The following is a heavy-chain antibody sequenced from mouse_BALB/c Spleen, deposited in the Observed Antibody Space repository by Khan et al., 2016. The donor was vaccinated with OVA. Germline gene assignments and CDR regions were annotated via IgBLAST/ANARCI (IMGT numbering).Heavy chain of an antibody. V-gene: IGHV1-4*01. J-gene: IGHJ4*01. Sequence: QVQLQQSGAELARPGASVKMSCKASGYTFTSYSMHWIKQRPGQGLEWIGNITPTNGYTNHNQKFRDKATLTAEKSSSTAYMPLSSLTSEDSAVYYCSGAFHYHDSRGALDYWGQGTSVTVSS. CDR3: SGAFHYHDSRGALDY. CDR1: GYTFTSYS. CDR2: ITPTNGYT. D-gene: IGHD1-1*01.